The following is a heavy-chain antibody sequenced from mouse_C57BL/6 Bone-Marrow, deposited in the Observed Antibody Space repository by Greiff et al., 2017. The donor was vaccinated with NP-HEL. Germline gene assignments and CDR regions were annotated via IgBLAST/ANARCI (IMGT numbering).Heavy chain of an antibody. CDR3: ARGGYYGSSYVWYFDV. V-gene: IGHV5-16*01. CDR1: GFTFSDYY. J-gene: IGHJ1*03. D-gene: IGHD1-1*01. Sequence: EVQLVEPEGGLVQPGSSMKLSCTASGFTFSDYYMAWVRQVPEKGLEWVANINYDGSSTYYLDTLKGRFILSRDYAKTILYLQMRSLKSEATATYYCARGGYYGSSYVWYFDVWGTGTTVTVSS. CDR2: INYDGSST.